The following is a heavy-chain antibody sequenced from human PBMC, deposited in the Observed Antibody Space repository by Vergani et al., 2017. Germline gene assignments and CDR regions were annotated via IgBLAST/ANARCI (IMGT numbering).Heavy chain of an antibody. V-gene: IGHV4-59*13. Sequence: QVQLQESGPGLVKPSETLSLTCTVSGGSISSYYWSWGGGPPGKGRGWIGYVYYSGSTNYNPSLKSRVTISVDTSKNQFSLKLSSVTAADTAVYYCARVGGGPFFDYWGQGTLVTVSS. CDR3: ARVGGGPFFDY. CDR1: GGSISSYY. CDR2: VYYSGST. J-gene: IGHJ4*02. D-gene: IGHD3-16*01.